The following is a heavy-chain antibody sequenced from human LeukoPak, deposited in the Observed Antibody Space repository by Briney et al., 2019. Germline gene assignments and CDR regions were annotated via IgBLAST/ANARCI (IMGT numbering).Heavy chain of an antibody. Sequence: ASVKVSCKASGYTFTGYYMHWVRQAPGQGLEWMGWINPNSGGTRYAQKFQSGVTMTRDTSISTAYMEASRLRSDDTAVYYCARGGALYYDIWDWGQGTLVTVSS. D-gene: IGHD3-9*01. CDR2: INPNSGGT. CDR1: GYTFTGYY. J-gene: IGHJ4*02. V-gene: IGHV1-2*02. CDR3: ARGGALYYDIWD.